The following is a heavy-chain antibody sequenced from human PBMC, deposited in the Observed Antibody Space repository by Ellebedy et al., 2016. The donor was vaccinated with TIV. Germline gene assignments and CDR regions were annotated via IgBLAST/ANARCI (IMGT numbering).Heavy chain of an antibody. CDR2: ISGTGTSS. CDR1: GFTFSSYA. J-gene: IGHJ6*02. V-gene: IGHV3-23*01. CDR3: AKDELPSFLSNGWYGNYGMDV. D-gene: IGHD6-19*01. Sequence: PGGSLRLSCAASGFTFSSYAMNWVRQAPGKGLEWVSLISGTGTSSYYADSMKGRFTISRDNSKNTLYLQMSSLRAEDTAVYYCAKDELPSFLSNGWYGNYGMDVWGQGTTVTVSS.